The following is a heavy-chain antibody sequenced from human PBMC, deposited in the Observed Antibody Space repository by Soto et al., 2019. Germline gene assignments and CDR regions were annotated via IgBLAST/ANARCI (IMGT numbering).Heavy chain of an antibody. Sequence: SETLSLTCTVSGGSISSYYWSWIRQPPGKGLEWIGYIYYSGSTNYNPSLKSRVTLSVDTSKNQFSLKLSSVTAADTAVYYCARAVRATTTGIDYWGQGTLVTVSS. CDR3: ARAVRATTTGIDY. D-gene: IGHD1-26*01. CDR2: IYYSGST. V-gene: IGHV4-59*01. J-gene: IGHJ4*02. CDR1: GGSISSYY.